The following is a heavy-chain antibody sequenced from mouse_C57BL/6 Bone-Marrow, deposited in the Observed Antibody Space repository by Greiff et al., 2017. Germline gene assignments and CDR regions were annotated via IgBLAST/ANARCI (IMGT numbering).Heavy chain of an antibody. Sequence: QVQLQQPGTELVKPGASVKLSCKASGYTFTSYWMHWVKQRPGQGLEWIGNINPSNGGTNYNEKFKSKATLTVDKSSSTAYMPLSSLTSEDSAVYYGARSRGYYGNYDSNWGQGTTLTVSS. CDR3: ARSRGYYGNYDSN. V-gene: IGHV1-53*01. CDR2: INPSNGGT. J-gene: IGHJ2*01. D-gene: IGHD2-1*01. CDR1: GYTFTSYW.